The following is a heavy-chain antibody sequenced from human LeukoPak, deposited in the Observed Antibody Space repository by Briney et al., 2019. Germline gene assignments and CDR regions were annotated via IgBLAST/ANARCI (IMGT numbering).Heavy chain of an antibody. CDR3: AKELARLWFGELSPPFDY. Sequence: GGSLRLSCAASGFTFSSYGMSWVRQAPGKGLEWASAISGSGGSTYYADSVKGRFTISRDNSKNTLYLQMNSLRAEDTAVYYCAKELARLWFGELSPPFDYWGQGTLVTVSS. J-gene: IGHJ4*02. D-gene: IGHD3-10*01. V-gene: IGHV3-23*01. CDR1: GFTFSSYG. CDR2: ISGSGGST.